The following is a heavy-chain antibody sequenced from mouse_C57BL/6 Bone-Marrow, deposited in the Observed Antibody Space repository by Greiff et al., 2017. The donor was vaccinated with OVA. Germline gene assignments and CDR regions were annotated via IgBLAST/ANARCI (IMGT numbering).Heavy chain of an antibody. CDR2: IYPRSGNT. J-gene: IGHJ4*01. V-gene: IGHV1-81*01. Sequence: QVQLKQSGAELARPGASVKLSCKASGYTFTSYGISWVKQRTGQGLEWIGEIYPRSGNTYYNEKFKGKATLTADKSSSTAYMELRSLTSEDSAVYFCADGYYHAMDYWGQGTSVTVSS. CDR1: GYTFTSYG. CDR3: ADGYYHAMDY. D-gene: IGHD2-3*01.